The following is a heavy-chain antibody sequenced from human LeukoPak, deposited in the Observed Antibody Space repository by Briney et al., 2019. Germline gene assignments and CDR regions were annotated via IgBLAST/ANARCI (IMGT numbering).Heavy chain of an antibody. CDR2: ISGGGGST. J-gene: IGHJ4*02. Sequence: GGSLRLSCAASGFTFSGYAMTWVRQAPGKGLERVSAISGGGGSTYYADSVKGRFTISRDNSKNTLYLQMNSLRAEDTAVYCCAKGFCGGTSCFFFDYWGQGTLVTVSS. V-gene: IGHV3-23*01. D-gene: IGHD2-2*01. CDR3: AKGFCGGTSCFFFDY. CDR1: GFTFSGYA.